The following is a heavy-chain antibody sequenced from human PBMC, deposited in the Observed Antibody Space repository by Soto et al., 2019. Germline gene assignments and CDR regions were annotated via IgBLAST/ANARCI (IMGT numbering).Heavy chain of an antibody. J-gene: IGHJ6*02. CDR2: IDTSGNT. V-gene: IGHV4-4*07. CDR3: ARYSNNWFQTEGMDV. D-gene: IGHD6-13*01. CDR1: VDSITTYY. Sequence: SEPLSLTCTVSVDSITTYYWSWIRQPAGKGLEWIGRIDTSGNTKYNPSLKSRVTMSVDTSKKQFSLKLTSVTAADTAVYYCARYSNNWFQTEGMDVWGQGTTVTVSS.